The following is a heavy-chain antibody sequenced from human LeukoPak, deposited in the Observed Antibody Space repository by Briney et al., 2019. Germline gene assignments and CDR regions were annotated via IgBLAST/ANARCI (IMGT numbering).Heavy chain of an antibody. V-gene: IGHV1-69*04. J-gene: IGHJ4*02. CDR1: GGTFSSYA. CDR3: ARLPAAQWEHFDY. D-gene: IGHD2-2*01. Sequence: GASVKVSCKASGGTFSSYAISWVRQAPGQGLEWMGRVIPILGIANYAQKFQGRVTITADKSTSTAYMELSSLRSEDTAVYYCARLPAAQWEHFDYWGQGTLVTVSS. CDR2: VIPILGIA.